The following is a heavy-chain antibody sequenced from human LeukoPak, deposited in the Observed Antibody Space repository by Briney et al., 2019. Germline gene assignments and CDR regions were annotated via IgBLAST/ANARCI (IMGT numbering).Heavy chain of an antibody. D-gene: IGHD5-18*01. J-gene: IGHJ4*02. CDR3: ARATWIQRWKLFDY. Sequence: GGSLRLSCAASGFIFSSYAMHWIRQSPGKGLEDVSAISSNGGDTYYANFVKGRFTISRDNSKNTLYLQMGSLRADDMAVYYCARATWIQRWKLFDYWGQGTLVTVSS. CDR1: GFIFSSYA. V-gene: IGHV3-64*01. CDR2: ISSNGGDT.